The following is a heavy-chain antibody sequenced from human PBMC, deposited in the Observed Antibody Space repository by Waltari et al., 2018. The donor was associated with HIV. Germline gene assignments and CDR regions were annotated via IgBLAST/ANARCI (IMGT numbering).Heavy chain of an antibody. D-gene: IGHD6-6*01. J-gene: IGHJ4*02. V-gene: IGHV3-23*01. CDR3: AKVEYSSSSGEN. CDR1: GFTFSSYA. CDR2: ISGRGVST. Sequence: EVQLLESGGGLVQPGGSLRLSCAASGFTFSSYAMSWVRQAPGKGLECGSAISGRGVSTYYADSVKGRCTISRDNSKNTLYLQMNSLRAEDTAVYYCAKVEYSSSSGENWGQGTLVTVSS.